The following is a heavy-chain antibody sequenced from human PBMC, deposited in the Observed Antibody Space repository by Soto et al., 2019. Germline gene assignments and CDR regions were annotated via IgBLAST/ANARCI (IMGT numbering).Heavy chain of an antibody. CDR2: ISGSGGST. CDR1: GFTFSSYA. CDR3: AKATDMITFGGASGS. V-gene: IGHV3-23*01. D-gene: IGHD3-16*01. J-gene: IGHJ4*02. Sequence: EVQLLESGGGLVQPGGSLRLSFAASGFTFSSYAISWVRQAPGKGLEWVSAISGSGGSTYYADSVKGRFTISRDNSKNTLYLQMNSLRAEDTAVYYCAKATDMITFGGASGSWGQGTLVTVSS.